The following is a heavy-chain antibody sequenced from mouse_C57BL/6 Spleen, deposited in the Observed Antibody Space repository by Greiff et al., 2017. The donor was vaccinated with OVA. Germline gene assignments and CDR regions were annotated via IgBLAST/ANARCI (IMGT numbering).Heavy chain of an antibody. V-gene: IGHV3-6*01. CDR1: GYSITSGYY. CDR3: ARDPVSYGSSYDY. D-gene: IGHD1-1*01. CDR2: ISYDGSN. Sequence: EVQLVESGPGLVKPSQSLSLTCSVTGYSITSGYYWNWIRQFPGNKLEWMGYISYDGSNNYNPSLKNRISITRDTSKNQFFLKLNSVTTEDTATYYCARDPVSYGSSYDYWGQGTTLTVSS. J-gene: IGHJ2*01.